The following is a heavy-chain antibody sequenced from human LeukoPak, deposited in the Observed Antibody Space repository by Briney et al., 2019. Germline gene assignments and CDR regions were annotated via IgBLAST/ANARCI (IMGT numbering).Heavy chain of an antibody. CDR2: IYYSGST. D-gene: IGHD3-10*01. CDR3: ARLGGSGSYSYYYYYYYMDV. V-gene: IGHV4-39*01. Sequence: PSETLSLTCTVSGGSISSSSYYWGWIRQPPGKGLEWIGSIYYSGSTYYNPSLKSRVTISVGTSKNQFSLKLSSVTAADTAVYCCARLGGSGSYSYYYYYYYMDVWGKGTTVTVSS. J-gene: IGHJ6*03. CDR1: GGSISSSSYY.